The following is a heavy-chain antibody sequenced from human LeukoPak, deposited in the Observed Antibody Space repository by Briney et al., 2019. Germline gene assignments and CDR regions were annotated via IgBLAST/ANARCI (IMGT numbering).Heavy chain of an antibody. CDR1: GFTFSSYW. V-gene: IGHV3-74*01. D-gene: IGHD3-22*01. CDR2: INTDGSNA. Sequence: PGGSLRLSCAASGFTFSSYWMHWVRQAPGKGLVWVSRINTDGSNAIYADSVKGRFTMSRDNAKNTLYLQMNSLRAEDTAVYYCARSVVIDYWGQGTLVTVSS. J-gene: IGHJ4*02. CDR3: ARSVVIDY.